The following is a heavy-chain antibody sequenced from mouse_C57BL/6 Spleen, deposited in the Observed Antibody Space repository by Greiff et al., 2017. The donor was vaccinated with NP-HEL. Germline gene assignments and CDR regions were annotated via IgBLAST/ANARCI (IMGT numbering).Heavy chain of an antibody. V-gene: IGHV1-55*01. CDR1: GYTFPSYW. CDR3: ARLDRGFAY. Sequence: QVQLQPPGAALVKPGASVKMSCKASGYTFPSYWITWVKQRPGQGLEWIGDIYPGCGSTNYNEKFKSKATLTVDTSSSTAYMQLSSLTSEDSAVYYCARLDRGFAYWGQGTLVTVSA. D-gene: IGHD2-14*01. CDR2: IYPGCGST. J-gene: IGHJ3*01.